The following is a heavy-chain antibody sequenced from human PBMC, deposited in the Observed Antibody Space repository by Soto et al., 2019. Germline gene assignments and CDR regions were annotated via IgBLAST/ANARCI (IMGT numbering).Heavy chain of an antibody. D-gene: IGHD3-22*01. CDR2: IDHSGYT. CDR1: GGSFSGYY. CDR3: ARVLRITMIVVVDPDAFDI. Sequence: QVQLQQWGAGLLKPSETLSLTCAVYGGSFSGYYWNWIRQPPGKGLEWIGEIDHSGYTNYNPSLKSRVTISVDTSKNQFSLKLSSVTAADTAVYYCARVLRITMIVVVDPDAFDIWGQGTMVTVSS. V-gene: IGHV4-34*01. J-gene: IGHJ3*02.